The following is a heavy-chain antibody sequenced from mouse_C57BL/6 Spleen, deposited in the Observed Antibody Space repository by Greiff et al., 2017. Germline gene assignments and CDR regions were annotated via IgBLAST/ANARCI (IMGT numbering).Heavy chain of an antibody. V-gene: IGHV1-81*01. J-gene: IGHJ1*03. Sequence: VQLQQSGAELARPGASVKLSCKASGYTFTSSGISWVKQRTGQGLEWIGEIYPRSGNTYYNEKFKGKATLTADKSSSTAYMELRSLTSEDSAVYFCARGGSSLEYWYFDVWGTGTTVTVSS. CDR2: IYPRSGNT. CDR3: ARGGSSLEYWYFDV. D-gene: IGHD1-1*01. CDR1: GYTFTSSG.